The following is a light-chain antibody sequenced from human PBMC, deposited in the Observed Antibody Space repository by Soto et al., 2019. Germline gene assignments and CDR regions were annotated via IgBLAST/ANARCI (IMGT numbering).Light chain of an antibody. Sequence: EIVMTQSHATLSVSPGARSPLSCRASQSVSNNYLAWYQQRPGQAPRLLIYGASTRATGIPARFSGSASGTEFTLTISSLQSEDFAIYYCQQYNNWPLTFGRGTKVDNK. CDR2: GAS. V-gene: IGKV3-15*01. J-gene: IGKJ4*01. CDR1: QSVSNN. CDR3: QQYNNWPLT.